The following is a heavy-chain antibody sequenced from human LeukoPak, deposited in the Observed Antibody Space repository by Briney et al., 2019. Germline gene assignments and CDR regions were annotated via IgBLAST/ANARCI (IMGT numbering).Heavy chain of an antibody. Sequence: PSETLSLTCTVSGGSIGSYYWSWIRQPPGKGLEWIGYIYYSGSTNYNPSLKSRVTISVDTSKDQFSLKLSSVTAADTAVYYCARDSSGWYYAFDIWGQGTMVTVSS. J-gene: IGHJ3*02. CDR3: ARDSSGWYYAFDI. CDR2: IYYSGST. CDR1: GGSIGSYY. V-gene: IGHV4-59*01. D-gene: IGHD6-19*01.